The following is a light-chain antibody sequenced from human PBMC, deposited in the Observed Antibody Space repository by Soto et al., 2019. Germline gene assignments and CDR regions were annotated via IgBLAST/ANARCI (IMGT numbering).Light chain of an antibody. V-gene: IGKV1-5*03. CDR2: KAS. Sequence: DIQMTQSPSTLSAAVGDRVTITCRASQSISSWLAWYQQKPGKAPKLLIYKASSLESGVPSRFSGSGPGTEFTLTISSLLHDDFATYYCQQYNSYWTFGQGTKVEIK. J-gene: IGKJ1*01. CDR1: QSISSW. CDR3: QQYNSYWT.